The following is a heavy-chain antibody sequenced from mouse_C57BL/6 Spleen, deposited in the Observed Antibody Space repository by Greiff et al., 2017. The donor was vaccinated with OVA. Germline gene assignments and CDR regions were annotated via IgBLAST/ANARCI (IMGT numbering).Heavy chain of an antibody. D-gene: IGHD1-1*01. V-gene: IGHV5-4*01. CDR3: ARDDYYGSSYWYFDV. CDR1: GFTFSSYA. J-gene: IGHJ1*03. Sequence: EVKLMESGGGLVKPGGSLKLSCAASGFTFSSYAMSWVRQTPETRLEWVATISDGGSYTYYPDNVKGRFTISRDNAKNNLYLQMSHLKSEDTAMYYCARDDYYGSSYWYFDVWGTGTTVTVSS. CDR2: ISDGGSYT.